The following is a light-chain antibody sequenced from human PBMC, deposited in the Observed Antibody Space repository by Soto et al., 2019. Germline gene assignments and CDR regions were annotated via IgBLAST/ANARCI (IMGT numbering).Light chain of an antibody. V-gene: IGKV1-5*03. CDR2: KAS. CDR1: QTISSW. Sequence: IQMTQSPSTLSGTVGDRATITCRASQTISSWLAWYQQKPVKAPKLLIYKASTLKSGVPSRFSGSGSGTEFTLTISSLQPDDFATYYGNSRAFGQGTRLEIK. J-gene: IGKJ5*01. CDR3: NSRA.